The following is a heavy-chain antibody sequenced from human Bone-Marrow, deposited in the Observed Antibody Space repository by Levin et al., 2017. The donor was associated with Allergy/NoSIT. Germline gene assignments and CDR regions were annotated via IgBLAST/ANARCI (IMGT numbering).Heavy chain of an antibody. CDR2: IDHSGST. CDR3: AGARGAEYSITYFGMDV. D-gene: IGHD6-6*01. V-gene: IGHV4-34*01. Sequence: SETLSLTCALSGGSFNGHYKTWIRQPPGKGLEWIGEIDHSGSTNYNPSLKSRVTISRDTSKKQFYLKLRSVTAADTAVYYCAGARGAEYSITYFGMDVWGQGTTVTVSS. CDR1: GGSFNGHY. J-gene: IGHJ6*02.